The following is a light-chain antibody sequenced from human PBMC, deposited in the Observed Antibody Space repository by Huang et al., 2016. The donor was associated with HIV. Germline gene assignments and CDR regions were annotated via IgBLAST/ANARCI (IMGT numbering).Light chain of an antibody. V-gene: IGKV1-33*01. J-gene: IGKJ2*01. CDR2: DAS. Sequence: DIQMTQSPSSLSTFIGDKVTITCQASQDIGNYLNRYQQRPGKATKLLIYDASSLETGVTSRFSGGGSGTTFTFTITNRRPEDVATYYCQQYDGLPYTFGQGTLIEI. CDR3: QQYDGLPYT. CDR1: QDIGNY.